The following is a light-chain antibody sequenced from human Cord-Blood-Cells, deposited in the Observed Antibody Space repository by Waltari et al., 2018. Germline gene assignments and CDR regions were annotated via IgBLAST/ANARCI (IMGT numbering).Light chain of an antibody. J-gene: IGKJ4*01. CDR3: QQRSNWLT. CDR2: DAS. Sequence: EIVLTQSTANLSLSPGERATLSCRASQSVSSYLAWYQQKPGQAPRPLIYDASNRATGIPARFSGSGSGTDFTLTISSLEPEDFAVYYCQQRSNWLTFGGGTKVEIK. V-gene: IGKV3-11*01. CDR1: QSVSSY.